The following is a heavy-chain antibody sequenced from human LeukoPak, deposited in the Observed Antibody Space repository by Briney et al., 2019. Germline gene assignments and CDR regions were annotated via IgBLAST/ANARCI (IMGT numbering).Heavy chain of an antibody. J-gene: IGHJ4*02. CDR3: ARRPFKYYDILTGSYRSEFDY. CDR1: GYTFTSYY. Sequence: EASVKVSCKASGYTFTSYYMHWVRQAPGQGLEWMGIINPSGGSTSYAQKFQGRVTMTRDMSTSTVYMELSSLRSEDTAVYYCARRPFKYYDILTGSYRSEFDYWGQGTLVTVSS. D-gene: IGHD3-9*01. V-gene: IGHV1-46*01. CDR2: INPSGGST.